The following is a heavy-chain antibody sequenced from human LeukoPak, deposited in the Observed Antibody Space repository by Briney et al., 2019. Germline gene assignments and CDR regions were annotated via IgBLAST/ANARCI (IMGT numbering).Heavy chain of an antibody. D-gene: IGHD6-19*01. CDR3: ARAGGWARGDYKADAFDI. CDR2: ISVHKGDT. Sequence: GASVTVSCKASGYTFTNFGISWVRQAPGQGLEWMGWISVHKGDTNYAQILQGRVTMTTDTSTSTAYMELRSLRSDDTAVYYCARAGGWARGDYKADAFDIWGQGTMVTVSS. V-gene: IGHV1-18*01. J-gene: IGHJ3*02. CDR1: GYTFTNFG.